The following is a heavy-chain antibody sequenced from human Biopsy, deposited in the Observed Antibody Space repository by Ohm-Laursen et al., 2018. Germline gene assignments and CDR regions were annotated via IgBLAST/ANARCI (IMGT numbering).Heavy chain of an antibody. Sequence: SLRLSCTASGFTFSDYYMSWIRQAPGTGLEWVSYITSGGSTTDYADSVKGRFTISRDNAKSSLFLQMNSLRAEDTAVYYCARDVEGFYSYAMDVWGQGTTVTVSS. D-gene: IGHD5-24*01. CDR3: ARDVEGFYSYAMDV. CDR2: ITSGGSTT. CDR1: GFTFSDYY. J-gene: IGHJ6*02. V-gene: IGHV3-11*01.